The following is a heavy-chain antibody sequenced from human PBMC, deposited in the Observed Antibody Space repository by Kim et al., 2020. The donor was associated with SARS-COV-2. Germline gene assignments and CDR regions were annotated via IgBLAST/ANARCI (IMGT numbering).Heavy chain of an antibody. V-gene: IGHV3-72*01. Sequence: GGSLRLSCAASGFSFSDYLMDWVRQVPGKGLEWVGRAKTKADSYTTEYAASVKGRFTIPRDDSKNALYLQMNSLKIADTALYYCARDNWGSYDYWGQGTL. D-gene: IGHD1-26*01. CDR1: GFSFSDYL. CDR3: ARDNWGSYDY. J-gene: IGHJ4*02. CDR2: AKTKADSYTT.